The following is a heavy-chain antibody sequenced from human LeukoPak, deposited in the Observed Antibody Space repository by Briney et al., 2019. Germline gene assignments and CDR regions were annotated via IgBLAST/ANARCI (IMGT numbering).Heavy chain of an antibody. CDR2: IIPIFGTA. V-gene: IGHV1-69*05. J-gene: IGHJ4*02. CDR3: ARYSYGSYYFDY. D-gene: IGHD5-18*01. Sequence: ASVKVSCKASGGTFSSYAISWVRQAPGQGLEWMGGIIPIFGTANYAQKFQGRVTITTDESTSTAYMELSSLRSEDTAVYYCARYSYGSYYFDYWGQGTLVTVSS. CDR1: GGTFSSYA.